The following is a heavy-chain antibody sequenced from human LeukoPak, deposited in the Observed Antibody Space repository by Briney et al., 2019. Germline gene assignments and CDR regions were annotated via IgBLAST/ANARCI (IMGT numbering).Heavy chain of an antibody. CDR2: VDGGGGGT. V-gene: IGHV3-23*01. CDR3: ARVRGGRSWYYYGMDV. CDR1: GFTLSSYA. D-gene: IGHD3-16*01. Sequence: GGSLRLSCAASGFTLSSYAMTWVRQAPGRGLEWVSSVDGGGGGTYYADSVKGQFTISRDNSKDRLYLQMNSLRPEDTAMYYCARVRGGRSWYYYGMDVWGRGTTVTVSS. J-gene: IGHJ6*02.